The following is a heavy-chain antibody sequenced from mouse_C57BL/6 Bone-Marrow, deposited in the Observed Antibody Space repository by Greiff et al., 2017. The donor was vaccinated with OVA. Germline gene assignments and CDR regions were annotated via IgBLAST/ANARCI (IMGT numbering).Heavy chain of an antibody. D-gene: IGHD2-4*01. CDR1: GYSFTGYY. CDR2: INPSTGGT. V-gene: IGHV1-42*01. Sequence: VQLQQSGPELVKPGASVKISCKASGYSFTGYYMNWVKQSPEKSLEWIGEINPSTGGTTYNQKFKAKATLTVDKSSSTAYMQLKSLTSEDSAVYYCARRDYGWFAYWGKGTLVTVSA. CDR3: ARRDYGWFAY. J-gene: IGHJ3*01.